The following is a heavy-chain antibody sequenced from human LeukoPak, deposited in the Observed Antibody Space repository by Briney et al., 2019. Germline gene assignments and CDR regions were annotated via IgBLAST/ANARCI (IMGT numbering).Heavy chain of an antibody. CDR2: INPNSGGT. CDR3: ARGSFGGQQLADNWFDP. D-gene: IGHD6-13*01. Sequence: GASVKVSCKASGYTFTGYYMHWVRQAPGQGLEWMGWINPNSGGTNYAQKFQGRVTMTRDTSISTAYMELSSLRSEDTAVYYCARGSFGGQQLADNWFDPWGRGTLVTVSS. V-gene: IGHV1-2*02. J-gene: IGHJ5*02. CDR1: GYTFTGYY.